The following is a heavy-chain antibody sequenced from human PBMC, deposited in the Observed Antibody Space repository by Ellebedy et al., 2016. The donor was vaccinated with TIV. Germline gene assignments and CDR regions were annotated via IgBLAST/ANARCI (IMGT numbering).Heavy chain of an antibody. J-gene: IGHJ4*02. CDR2: IIPIFGTA. V-gene: IGHV1-69*13. CDR3: ARDGGIHYYDSSGYYFDY. Sequence: SVKVSXXASGGTFSSYAISWVRQAPGQGLEWMGGIIPIFGTANYAQKFQGRVTITADESTSTAYMELSSLRSEDTAVYYCARDGGIHYYDSSGYYFDYWGQGTLVTVSS. CDR1: GGTFSSYA. D-gene: IGHD3-22*01.